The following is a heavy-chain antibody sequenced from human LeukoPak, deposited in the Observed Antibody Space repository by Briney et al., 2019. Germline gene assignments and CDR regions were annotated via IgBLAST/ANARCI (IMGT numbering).Heavy chain of an antibody. CDR1: GFTVSSNY. Sequence: GGSLRLSCAASGFTVSSNYMSWVRQAPGKWLEWVANINEDGSEKYYVESVKGRFTIFRDNAENSVYLQMNSLRAEDTAVYYCARDSRVWATGVFDQWGQGTLVTVSS. J-gene: IGHJ4*02. CDR2: INEDGSEK. CDR3: ARDSRVWATGVFDQ. V-gene: IGHV3-7*01. D-gene: IGHD1-1*01.